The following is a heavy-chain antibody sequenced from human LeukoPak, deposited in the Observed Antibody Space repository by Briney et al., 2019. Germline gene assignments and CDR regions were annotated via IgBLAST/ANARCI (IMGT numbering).Heavy chain of an antibody. J-gene: IGHJ5*02. V-gene: IGHV1-46*01. CDR2: INPSGGST. D-gene: IGHD6-19*01. CDR1: GYTFTSYY. Sequence: GASVKVSCKASGYTFTSYYMHWVRQDPGQGLEWMGIINPSGGSTSYAQKFQGRVTMTRDTSISTAYMELSRLRSDDTAVYYCARSSGWDVGWFDPWGQGTLVTVSS. CDR3: ARSSGWDVGWFDP.